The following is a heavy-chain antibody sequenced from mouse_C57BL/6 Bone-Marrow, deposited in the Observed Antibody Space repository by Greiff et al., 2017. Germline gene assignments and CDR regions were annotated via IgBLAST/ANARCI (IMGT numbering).Heavy chain of an antibody. CDR3: ADRTWFAY. V-gene: IGHV1-59*01. J-gene: IGHJ3*01. CDR1: GYTFTSYW. Sequence: VQLQQPGAELVRPGTSVKLSCKASGYTFTSYWMHWVKQRPGQGLEWIGVIDPSDSYTNYNQKFQGKATLTVDTSSSTAYMELSGLTSEDSAVYYCADRTWFAYWGQGTLVTVSA. CDR2: IDPSDSYT.